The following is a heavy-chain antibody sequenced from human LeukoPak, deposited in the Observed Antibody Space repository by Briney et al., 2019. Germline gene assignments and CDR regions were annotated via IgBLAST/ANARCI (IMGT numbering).Heavy chain of an antibody. V-gene: IGHV3-48*04. D-gene: IGHD3-16*01. CDR3: AREGEYYFDY. CDR1: GFSFSTSS. Sequence: GGSLRLSCAASGFSFSTSSMTWVRQAPGKGLEWVSYISSSGSTIYYADSVKGRFTISRDNAKNSLYLQMNSLRAEDTAVYYCAREGEYYFDYWGQGTLVTVSS. CDR2: ISSSGSTI. J-gene: IGHJ4*02.